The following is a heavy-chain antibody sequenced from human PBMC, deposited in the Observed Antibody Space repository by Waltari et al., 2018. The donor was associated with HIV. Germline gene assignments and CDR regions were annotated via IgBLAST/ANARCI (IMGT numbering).Heavy chain of an antibody. J-gene: IGHJ4*02. CDR2: IYTGGST. D-gene: IGHD2-2*01. V-gene: IGHV4-61*02. CDR1: GASINTGTYY. CDR3: AAERPLTSSDFGYY. Sequence: QVQLQESGPGLVKPSQTLALTCTVSGASINTGTYYWSWIRQPVGKGLEWIGRIYTGGSTKYNPSLKSRVIMSVDTSMNHFSLRLSSVTAADTAVYYCAAERPLTSSDFGYYWGQGTLVTVSS.